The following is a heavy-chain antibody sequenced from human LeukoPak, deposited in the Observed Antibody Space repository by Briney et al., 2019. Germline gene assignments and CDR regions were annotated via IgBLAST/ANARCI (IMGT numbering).Heavy chain of an antibody. Sequence: GGSLRLSCAASGFTFSSYWMSWVRQAPGKGLEWVANIKQDGSEKYYVDSVNGRFTISRENSKNSLYLQMNSLRAEDTAVYYCAREWGRGAYFDYWGQGTLVTVSS. CDR1: GFTFSSYW. D-gene: IGHD7-27*01. V-gene: IGHV3-7*01. J-gene: IGHJ4*02. CDR3: AREWGRGAYFDY. CDR2: IKQDGSEK.